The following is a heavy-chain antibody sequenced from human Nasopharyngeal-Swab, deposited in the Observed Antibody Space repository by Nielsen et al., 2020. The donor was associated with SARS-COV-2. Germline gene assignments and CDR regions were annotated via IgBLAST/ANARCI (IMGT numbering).Heavy chain of an antibody. D-gene: IGHD3-3*01. V-gene: IGHV3-23*01. Sequence: LSLTCAASGFTFSSNAMSWVRQAPGKGLEWVSAISGSGGSTYYADSVKGRFTISRDNSKNTLYLQMNSLRAEDTAVYYCAKDEALGFLEWFSSRYFDLWGRGTLVTVSS. J-gene: IGHJ2*01. CDR2: ISGSGGST. CDR3: AKDEALGFLEWFSSRYFDL. CDR1: GFTFSSNA.